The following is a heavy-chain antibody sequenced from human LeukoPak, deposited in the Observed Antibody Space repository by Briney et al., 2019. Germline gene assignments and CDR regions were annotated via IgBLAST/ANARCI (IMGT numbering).Heavy chain of an antibody. D-gene: IGHD3-10*01. J-gene: IGHJ3*02. CDR2: IYYSGST. Sequence: SQTLSLTCTVSGGSISSYYWSWIRQPPGKGLEWIGYIYYSGSTNYNPSLKSRVTISVDTSKNQFSLKLSSVTAADTAVYYCARVQSYYGSGSYYAFDIWGQGTMVTVSS. V-gene: IGHV4-59*01. CDR3: ARVQSYYGSGSYYAFDI. CDR1: GGSISSYY.